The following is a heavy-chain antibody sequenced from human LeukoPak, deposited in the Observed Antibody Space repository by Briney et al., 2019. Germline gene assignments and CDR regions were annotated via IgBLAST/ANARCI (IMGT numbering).Heavy chain of an antibody. J-gene: IGHJ1*01. D-gene: IGHD6-19*01. CDR3: ARLSSGWYSYGEYFQH. CDR2: INHSGST. CDR1: GGSISIHY. V-gene: IGHV4-34*01. Sequence: SETLPLTCTVSGGSISIHYWSWIRQPPGKGLEWIGEINHSGSTNYNPSLKSRVTISVDTSKNQFSLKLSSVTAADTAVYYCARLSSGWYSYGEYFQHWGQGTLVTVSS.